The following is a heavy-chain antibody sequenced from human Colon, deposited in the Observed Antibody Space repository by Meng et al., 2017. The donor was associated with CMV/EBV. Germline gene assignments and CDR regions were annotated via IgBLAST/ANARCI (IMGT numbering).Heavy chain of an antibody. Sequence: AASGFTFSTYAMSWVRQAPGKGLGWVSAISGGGGDTYYADSVKGRFTISRDNSKNTLYLQMNSLRDEDTAVYYCAKRTNFWSAYAAWGQGTLVTVSS. CDR1: GFTFSTYA. J-gene: IGHJ5*02. V-gene: IGHV3-23*01. CDR2: ISGGGGDT. D-gene: IGHD3-3*01. CDR3: AKRTNFWSAYAA.